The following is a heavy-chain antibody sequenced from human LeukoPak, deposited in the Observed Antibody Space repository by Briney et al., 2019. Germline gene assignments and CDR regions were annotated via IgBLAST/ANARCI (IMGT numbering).Heavy chain of an antibody. CDR2: VNSDGSIT. V-gene: IGHV3-74*01. CDR1: GFTFSSYW. CDR3: ARAGEVRGVIIRAIEY. Sequence: GGSLRLSCAASGFTFSSYWMYWVRQAPGKGLVWVSRVNSDGSITSYADSVKGRYTICRDNAKNMVYLQMNSLRDDDTAVYYCARAGEVRGVIIRAIEYWGQGTLVTVSS. D-gene: IGHD3-10*01. J-gene: IGHJ4*02.